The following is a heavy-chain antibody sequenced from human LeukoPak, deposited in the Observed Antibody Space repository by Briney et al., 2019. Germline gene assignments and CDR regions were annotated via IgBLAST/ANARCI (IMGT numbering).Heavy chain of an antibody. J-gene: IGHJ5*02. CDR1: GGSISSGGYS. D-gene: IGHD2-2*01. CDR2: IYHSGST. Sequence: SETLSLTCAVSGGSISSGGYSWSWIRQPPGKGLEWIGYIYHSGSTYYNPSLKSRVTISVDRSKNPFSLKLSSVTAADTAVYYCARSHCSSTSCYPRWFDPWGQGTLVTVSS. V-gene: IGHV4-30-2*01. CDR3: ARSHCSSTSCYPRWFDP.